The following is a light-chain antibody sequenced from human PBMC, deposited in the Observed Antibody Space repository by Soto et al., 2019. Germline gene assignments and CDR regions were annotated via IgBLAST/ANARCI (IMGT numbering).Light chain of an antibody. Sequence: DIQMTQSPATLSASVGDRVTITCRASQSVRSWLAWYQQKPGTAPKLLIFDASRLESGVPSRFSGSASGTEFTLTISSLQPEDSAVYHCHQYVTSPTFGPGTKVEIK. J-gene: IGKJ3*01. CDR3: HQYVTSPT. CDR1: QSVRSW. V-gene: IGKV1-5*01. CDR2: DAS.